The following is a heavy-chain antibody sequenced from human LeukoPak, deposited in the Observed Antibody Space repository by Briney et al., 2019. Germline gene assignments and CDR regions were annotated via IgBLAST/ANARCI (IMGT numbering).Heavy chain of an antibody. Sequence: AGGSLRLSCAASGFTFSSYSMDWVRQAPGKGLEWVSYISNSGRTIYYADSVKGRFTISRDNAKNSLYLQMNSLRDEDTAVYYYARGRHCSSTRCYIDAFDIWGQGRMVTVSS. CDR1: GFTFSSYS. D-gene: IGHD2-2*02. CDR3: ARGRHCSSTRCYIDAFDI. CDR2: ISNSGRTI. J-gene: IGHJ3*02. V-gene: IGHV3-48*02.